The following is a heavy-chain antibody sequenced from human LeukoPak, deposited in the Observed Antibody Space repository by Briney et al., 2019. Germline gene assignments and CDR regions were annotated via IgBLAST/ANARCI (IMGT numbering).Heavy chain of an antibody. CDR3: ARGAVTLYYYYYYMDV. V-gene: IGHV1-2*02. Sequence: ASVKVSCKASGYTFTSYDINWVRQATGQGLEWMGWINPNSGGTNYAQKFQGRVTMTRDTSISTAYMELSRLRSDDTAVYYCARGAVTLYYYYYYMDVWGKGTTVTVSS. CDR2: INPNSGGT. CDR1: GYTFTSYD. D-gene: IGHD4-17*01. J-gene: IGHJ6*03.